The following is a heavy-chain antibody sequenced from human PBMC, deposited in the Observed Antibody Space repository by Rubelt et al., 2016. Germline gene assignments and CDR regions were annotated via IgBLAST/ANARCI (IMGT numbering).Heavy chain of an antibody. J-gene: IGHJ4*02. Sequence: QVVENGGGLVQPGGSLRLSCAASGFTFSSYAMTWVRQAPGKGLEWVSTISGSGGTSYYADSVRARFTISRDNSKNTLYLRINSLRAEDTAVYYCATPSPGIGPYYFDYWGQGTLVTVSS. V-gene: IGHV3-23*04. CDR2: ISGSGGTS. D-gene: IGHD3-10*01. CDR1: GFTFSSYA. CDR3: ATPSPGIGPYYFDY.